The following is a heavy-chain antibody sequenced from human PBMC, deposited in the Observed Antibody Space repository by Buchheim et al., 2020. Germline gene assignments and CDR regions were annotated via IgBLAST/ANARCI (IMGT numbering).Heavy chain of an antibody. CDR2: ISGSGGST. V-gene: IGHV3-23*01. CDR3: AKGPYCGGDCRYYYYGMDV. J-gene: IGHJ6*02. Sequence: EVQLLESGGGLVQPGGSLRLSCAASGFTFSSYAMSWVRQAPGKGLEWVSAISGSGGSTYYADSGKGRLTISRDNSKNTLYLQMNSLRAEDTAVYYCAKGPYCGGDCRYYYYGMDVWGQGTT. CDR1: GFTFSSYA. D-gene: IGHD2-21*02.